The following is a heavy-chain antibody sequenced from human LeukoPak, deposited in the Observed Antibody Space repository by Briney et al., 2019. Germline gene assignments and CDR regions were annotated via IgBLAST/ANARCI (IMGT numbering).Heavy chain of an antibody. CDR3: AKATHSGYARGPNGDY. V-gene: IGHV3-30*02. CDR1: GFTFSSYG. CDR2: MLYDGSNK. J-gene: IGHJ4*02. Sequence: GGSLRLSCAASGFTFSSYGMHWVRQTPDKGLEWVAFMLYDGSNKDVADSVKGRFTISRDNSKNTLYLQMNSLRTDDTAVYYCAKATHSGYARGPNGDYWGQGTLVIVSS. D-gene: IGHD5-12*01.